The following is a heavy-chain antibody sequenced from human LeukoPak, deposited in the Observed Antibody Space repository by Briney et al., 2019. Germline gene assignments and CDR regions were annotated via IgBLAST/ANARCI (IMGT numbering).Heavy chain of an antibody. CDR3: GKGRGELELRPPFPGF. D-gene: IGHD1-7*01. J-gene: IGHJ4*02. CDR1: GYRFTTYG. V-gene: IGHV1-18*04. Sequence: ASVKVSCKASGYRFTTYGFTWVRQAPGQGLEWVGWISAYDGDTHYAQKFQDRITMTTDISSHTASLELRSLTSDDTAVYYCGKGRGELELRPPFPGFWGQGTLVNVSP. CDR2: ISAYDGDT.